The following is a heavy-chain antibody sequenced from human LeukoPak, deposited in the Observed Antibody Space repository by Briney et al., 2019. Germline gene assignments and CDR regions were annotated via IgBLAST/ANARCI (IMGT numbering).Heavy chain of an antibody. J-gene: IGHJ4*02. CDR1: GYTFTSYG. CDR3: ARDGYYDSSGYYETTYMYYFDY. Sequence: ASVKVSCKASGYTFTSYGISWVRQAPGQGLEWMGWISAYNGNTNYAQKLQGRVTVTTDTSTSTAYMELRSLRSDDTAVYYCARDGYYDSSGYYETTYMYYFDYWGQGTLVTVSS. CDR2: ISAYNGNT. D-gene: IGHD3-22*01. V-gene: IGHV1-18*01.